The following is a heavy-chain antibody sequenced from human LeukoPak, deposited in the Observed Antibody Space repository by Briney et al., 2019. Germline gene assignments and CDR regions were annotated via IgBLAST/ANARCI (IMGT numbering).Heavy chain of an antibody. Sequence: SETLSLTCAVYGGSFSGYYWTWIRQTPGKGLERIGEVNHSGSPKYNPSLKSRVSISVDTSKNQFFLNLRSVIAADTAVYYCARGPKYYYDSSGYYRFDYWGQGTLVTVSS. CDR1: GGSFSGYY. CDR2: VNHSGSP. V-gene: IGHV4-34*01. D-gene: IGHD3-22*01. CDR3: ARGPKYYYDSSGYYRFDY. J-gene: IGHJ4*02.